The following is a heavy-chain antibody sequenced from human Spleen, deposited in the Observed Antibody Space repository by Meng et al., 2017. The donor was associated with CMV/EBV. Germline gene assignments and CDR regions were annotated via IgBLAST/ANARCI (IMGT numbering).Heavy chain of an antibody. J-gene: IGHJ4*02. Sequence: GESLKISCAASGFTFSSYWMHWVRQAPGKGLELVSYISSSGSIIYYADSVKGRFTISRDNAKNSVHLQMNNLRVEDTAVYYCVRQQWVAYYCDRWGQGIPVTVSS. CDR3: VRQQWVAYYCDR. CDR1: GFTFSSYW. D-gene: IGHD6-19*01. CDR2: ISSSGSII. V-gene: IGHV3-48*04.